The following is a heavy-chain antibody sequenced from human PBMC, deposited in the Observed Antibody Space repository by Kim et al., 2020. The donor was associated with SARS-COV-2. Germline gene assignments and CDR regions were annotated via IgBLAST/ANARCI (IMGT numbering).Heavy chain of an antibody. CDR1: GFSLSTSGVG. J-gene: IGHJ6*01. CDR3: AXXXYDXXTGDXXXSXXGXXX. V-gene: IGHV2-5*02. CDR2: IYWDDDK. Sequence: SGPTLVNPTQTLTLTCTFSGFSLSTSGVGVGWIRQPPGKALEWLSLIYWDDDKRYSPSLKSRLTITKDTSKNQVVLTMTNMDPVDTXXXXXAXXXYDXXTGDXXXSXXGXXXWGQGX. D-gene: IGHD3-9*01.